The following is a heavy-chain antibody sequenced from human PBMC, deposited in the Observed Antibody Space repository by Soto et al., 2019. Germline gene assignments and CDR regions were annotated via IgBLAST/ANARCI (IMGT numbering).Heavy chain of an antibody. CDR2: IGANPANT. V-gene: IGHV3-23*01. D-gene: IGHD2-2*01. CDR3: VSARHCSSVACPAAE. Sequence: VQLLESGGGLVQPGGSLRLSCAASGFSFSSYAMNWVRQTPGEGLEWVSAIGANPANTKYTDSVKGRFTIYRDNSKNALFQIMSKLRAVERAIYCCVSARHCSSVACPAAEWGQGNLITVSS. CDR1: GFSFSSYA. J-gene: IGHJ4*02.